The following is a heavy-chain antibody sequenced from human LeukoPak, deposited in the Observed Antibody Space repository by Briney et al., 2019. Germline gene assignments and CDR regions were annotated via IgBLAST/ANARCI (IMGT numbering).Heavy chain of an antibody. J-gene: IGHJ5*02. D-gene: IGHD5-24*01. CDR1: GFTFSSYA. CDR3: AKDHGAPQFSNWFDP. Sequence: GGSLRLSCAASGFTFSSYAMHWVRQAPGKGLEWVAVISYDGSNKYYADSVKGRFTISRDNSKNTLYLQMNSLRAEDTAVYYCAKDHGAPQFSNWFDPWGQGTLVTVSS. V-gene: IGHV3-30-3*01. CDR2: ISYDGSNK.